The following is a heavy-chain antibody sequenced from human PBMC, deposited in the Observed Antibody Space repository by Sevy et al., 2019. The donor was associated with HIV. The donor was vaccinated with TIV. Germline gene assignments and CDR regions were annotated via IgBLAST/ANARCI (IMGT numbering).Heavy chain of an antibody. J-gene: IGHJ5*02. CDR2: IYYSGST. V-gene: IGHV4-59*01. CDR3: ARAEEYCSSTSCYFWFDP. Sequence: GSLRLSCTVSGGSISSYYWSWIRQPPGKGLEWIGYIYYSGSTNYNPSLKSRVTISVDTSKNQFSLKLSSVTAADTAVYYCARAEEYCSSTSCYFWFDPWGQGTLVTVSS. D-gene: IGHD2-2*01. CDR1: GGSISSYY.